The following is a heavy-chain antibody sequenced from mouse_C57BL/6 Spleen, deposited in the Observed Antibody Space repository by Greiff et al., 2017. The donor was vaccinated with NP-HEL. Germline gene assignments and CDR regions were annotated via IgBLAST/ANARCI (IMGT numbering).Heavy chain of an antibody. V-gene: IGHV1-15*01. CDR2: IDPETGGT. D-gene: IGHD1-2*01. J-gene: IGHJ4*01. CDR1: GYTFTDYE. CDR3: TRGTRLYAMDY. Sequence: VQLQQSGAELVRPGASVTLSCKASGYTFTDYEMHWVKQTPVHGLEWIGAIDPETGGTAYNQKFKGKAILTADKSSSTAYMELRSLTSEDSAVYYCTRGTRLYAMDYLGQGTSVTVSS.